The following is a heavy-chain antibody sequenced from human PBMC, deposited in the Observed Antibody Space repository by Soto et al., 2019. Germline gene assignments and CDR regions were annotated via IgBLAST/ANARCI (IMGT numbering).Heavy chain of an antibody. J-gene: IGHJ3*01. CDR1: GFDFSRSG. V-gene: IGHV3-30*18. CDR2: ISKDGNNQ. CDR3: AKDGYHAASDF. D-gene: IGHD6-13*01. Sequence: PWGSLRLSCAVSGFDFSRSGLHWVRQAPGKCLEWVALISKDGNNQDYADSVKGRFTISRDNSKNTLFLQMSSLRPDDTAVYYCAKDGYHAASDFWGQGTMVTVSS.